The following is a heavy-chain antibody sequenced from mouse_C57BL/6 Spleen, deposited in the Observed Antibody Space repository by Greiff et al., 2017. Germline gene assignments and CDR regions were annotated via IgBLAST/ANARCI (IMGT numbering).Heavy chain of an antibody. Sequence: EVKVVESGEGLVKPGGSLKLSCAASGFTFSSYAMSWVRQTPEKRLEWVAYISSGGDYIYYADTVKGRFTISRDNARNTLYLQMSSLKSEDTAMYYCTRYDYDEAMDYWGQGTSVTVSS. CDR1: GFTFSSYA. D-gene: IGHD2-4*01. CDR3: TRYDYDEAMDY. V-gene: IGHV5-9-1*02. J-gene: IGHJ4*01. CDR2: ISSGGDYI.